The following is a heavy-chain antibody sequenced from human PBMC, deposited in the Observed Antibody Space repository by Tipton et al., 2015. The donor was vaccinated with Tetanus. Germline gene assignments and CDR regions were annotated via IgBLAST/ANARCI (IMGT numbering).Heavy chain of an antibody. V-gene: IGHV4-31*03. CDR3: ARPVKQWLVPVDS. CDR1: GASIKNSPYF. Sequence: TLSLTCSVSGASIKNSPYFWNWIRHNPGKGLEWIGYIYYSGSTYYNPSLKSRVTMSVDTSNNQFSLNLTSVTAADTAVYYCARPVKQWLVPVDSWGQGTLVTVSS. J-gene: IGHJ4*02. CDR2: IYYSGST. D-gene: IGHD6-19*01.